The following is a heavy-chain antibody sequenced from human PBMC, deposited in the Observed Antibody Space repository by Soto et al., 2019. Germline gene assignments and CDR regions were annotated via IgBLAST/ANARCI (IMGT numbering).Heavy chain of an antibody. V-gene: IGHV4-39*01. D-gene: IGHD6-6*01. CDR3: ARHQFTPSPMIIAARPDDAFDI. CDR2: IYYSGST. J-gene: IGHJ3*02. Sequence: SETLSLTCTVSGGSISSSSYYWGWIRQPPGKGLEWIGSIYYSGSTYYNPSLKSRVTISVDTSKNQFSLKLSSVTAADTAVYYCARHQFTPSPMIIAARPDDAFDIWGQGTMVTVSS. CDR1: GGSISSSSYY.